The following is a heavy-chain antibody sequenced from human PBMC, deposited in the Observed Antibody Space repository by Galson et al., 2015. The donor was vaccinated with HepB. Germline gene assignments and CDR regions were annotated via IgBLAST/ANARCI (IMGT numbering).Heavy chain of an antibody. Sequence: SLRLSCAASGFTFNNYALHWVRQAPGKGLEWVALISYDGRNKYYADSVKGRFTISRDNSKNTLYLQMNSLRSEDTAVFYCARDGPSYYNDTSGYYVGYWGQGTLVIVSS. V-gene: IGHV3-30*04. D-gene: IGHD3-22*01. J-gene: IGHJ4*02. CDR1: GFTFNNYA. CDR2: ISYDGRNK. CDR3: ARDGPSYYNDTSGYYVGY.